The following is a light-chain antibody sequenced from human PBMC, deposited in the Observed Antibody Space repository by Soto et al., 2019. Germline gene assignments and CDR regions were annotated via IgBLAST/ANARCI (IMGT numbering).Light chain of an antibody. CDR3: QQSHSTPRT. V-gene: IGKV1-39*01. CDR2: AAS. CDR1: QSISSY. J-gene: IGKJ1*01. Sequence: EIQMTQSPSSLSASVGDRVTITCRASQSISSYLNWYQQKPGRAPKLLIYAASILQSGVPSRFSGTGSATDFTLTITSLQPEDFATYYCQQSHSTPRTFGQGTKVDI.